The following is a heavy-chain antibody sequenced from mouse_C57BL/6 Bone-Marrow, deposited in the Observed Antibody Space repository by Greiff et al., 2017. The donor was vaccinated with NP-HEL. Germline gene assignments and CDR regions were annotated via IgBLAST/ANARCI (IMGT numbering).Heavy chain of an antibody. CDR1: GYTFTSYW. Sequence: VQLQQPGAELVKPGASVKLSCKASGYTFTSYWMHWVKQRPGQGLEWIGMIHPNSGSTNYNEKFKSKATLTVDKSSSTAYMQLSSLTSEDSAVYYCARYPLYCYGSSYDYWGQGTTLTVSS. J-gene: IGHJ2*01. D-gene: IGHD1-1*01. CDR2: IHPNSGST. V-gene: IGHV1-64*01. CDR3: ARYPLYCYGSSYDY.